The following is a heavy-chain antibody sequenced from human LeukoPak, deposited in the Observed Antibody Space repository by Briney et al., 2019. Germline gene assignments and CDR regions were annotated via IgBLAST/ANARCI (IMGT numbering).Heavy chain of an antibody. J-gene: IGHJ5*02. CDR3: ARSDTIFNWFDP. CDR1: GYTFTSYY. CDR2: INPSGGST. V-gene: IGHV1-46*01. Sequence: ASVKVSCKASGYTFTSYYMHWVRQAPGQGLEWMGIINPSGGSTSYAQKFQGRVTMTRDMSTSTVYMELSSLRSEDTAVYYCARSDTIFNWFDPWGQRTLVTVSS. D-gene: IGHD3-3*01.